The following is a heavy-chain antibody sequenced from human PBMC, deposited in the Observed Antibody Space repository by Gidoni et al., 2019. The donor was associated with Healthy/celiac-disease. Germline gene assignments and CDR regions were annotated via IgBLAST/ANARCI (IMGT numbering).Heavy chain of an antibody. Sequence: QVQLGQSGAEGKKPGASVKGSCKGSGYTFTRYGISWVRQAPGQGLEWMGWISAYNGNTNYAQKLQGRVTMTTDTSTSTAYMELRSLRSDDTAVYYCARGILPAAERGAFDIWGQGTMVTVSS. CDR2: ISAYNGNT. CDR1: GYTFTRYG. D-gene: IGHD2-2*01. J-gene: IGHJ3*02. V-gene: IGHV1-18*04. CDR3: ARGILPAAERGAFDI.